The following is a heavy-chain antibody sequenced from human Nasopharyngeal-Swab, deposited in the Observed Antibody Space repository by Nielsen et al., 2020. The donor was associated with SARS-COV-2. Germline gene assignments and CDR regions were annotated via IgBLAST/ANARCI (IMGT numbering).Heavy chain of an antibody. Sequence: SGPTLVKPTQTLTLTCTFSGFSLSTSGMCVSWIRQPPGKALEWLALLDWDDDKYYSTSLKTRLTISKDTSKNQVVLTMTNMGPVDTATYYCARIRYDILTGYYIGFDYWGQGTLVTVSS. J-gene: IGHJ4*02. D-gene: IGHD3-9*01. CDR2: LDWDDDK. CDR3: ARIRYDILTGYYIGFDY. V-gene: IGHV2-70*01. CDR1: GFSLSTSGMC.